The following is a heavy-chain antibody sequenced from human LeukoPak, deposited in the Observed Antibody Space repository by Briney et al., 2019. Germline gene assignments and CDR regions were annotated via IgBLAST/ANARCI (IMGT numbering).Heavy chain of an antibody. V-gene: IGHV3-66*01. CDR1: GFTVSSNY. CDR3: AKSSAVIVVVPAARSPFDY. D-gene: IGHD2-2*01. CDR2: IYSGGST. Sequence: GGSLRLSCAASGFTVSSNYMSWVRQAPGKGLEWVSVIYSGGSTYYADSVKGRFTISRDNSKNTLYLQMNSLRAEDTAVYYCAKSSAVIVVVPAARSPFDYWGQGTLVTVSS. J-gene: IGHJ4*02.